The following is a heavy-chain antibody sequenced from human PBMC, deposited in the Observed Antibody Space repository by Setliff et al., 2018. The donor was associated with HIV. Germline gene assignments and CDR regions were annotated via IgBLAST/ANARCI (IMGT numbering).Heavy chain of an antibody. Sequence: GASVMVSCKASGYTFTDYYIHWVRQAPGQGLEWMGWINSASGGTNYAQNFQGRVTVTRDTSINTAYVELNSLESDDTAVYYCARDYLHVFDIWGQGTMVTVS. CDR3: ARDYLHVFDI. V-gene: IGHV1-2*02. J-gene: IGHJ3*02. CDR1: GYTFTDYY. CDR2: INSASGGT.